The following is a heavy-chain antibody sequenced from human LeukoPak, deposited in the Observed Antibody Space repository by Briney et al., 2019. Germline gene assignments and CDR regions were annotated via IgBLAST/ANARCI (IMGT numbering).Heavy chain of an antibody. V-gene: IGHV3-30*18. D-gene: IGHD5-24*01. J-gene: IGHJ4*02. CDR2: ISYDGSNK. CDR1: GFTFSSYG. CDR3: AKGDGYNHGLTGFDY. Sequence: PGGSLRLSCAASGFTFSSYGMHWVRQAPGKGLEWVAVISYDGSNKYYADSVKGRFTISRDNSKNTLYLQMNSLRAEDTAVYYCAKGDGYNHGLTGFDYWGQGTLVTVSS.